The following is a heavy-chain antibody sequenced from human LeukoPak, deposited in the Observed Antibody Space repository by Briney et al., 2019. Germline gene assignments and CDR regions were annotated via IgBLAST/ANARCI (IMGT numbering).Heavy chain of an antibody. CDR1: GFTFSSYS. CDR3: ARELPGAAAGTDGFDY. Sequence: GGSLRLSCAASGFTFSSYSMNWVRQAPGKGLEWVSSISSSSSYIYYADSVKGRFTISRDNAKNSLYLQMNSLRAEDTAVYYCARELPGAAAGTDGFDYWGQGTLVTVSS. V-gene: IGHV3-21*01. CDR2: ISSSSSYI. D-gene: IGHD6-13*01. J-gene: IGHJ4*02.